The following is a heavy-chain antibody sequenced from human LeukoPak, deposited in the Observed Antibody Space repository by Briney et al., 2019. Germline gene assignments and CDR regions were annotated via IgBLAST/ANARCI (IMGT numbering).Heavy chain of an antibody. CDR1: GDSVTSKDYC. CDR2: ICDSGNT. D-gene: IGHD5-18*01. Sequence: PSETLSLTCTVSGDSVTSKDYCWDWIRQPPGKGLEWFGSICDSGNTYYNPSLKSRVTISVDTSENQFSVKLTSVTAADTAVYYCARDRSKGNSFFDFWGQGTPVTVSS. V-gene: IGHV4-39*07. CDR3: ARDRSKGNSFFDF. J-gene: IGHJ4*02.